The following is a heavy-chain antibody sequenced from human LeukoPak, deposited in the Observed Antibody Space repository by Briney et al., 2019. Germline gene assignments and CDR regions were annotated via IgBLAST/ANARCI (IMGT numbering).Heavy chain of an antibody. Sequence: GGSLRLSCAASGFMFRSFEMDWVRQAPGKGLEWIAYISSGATTMYYADSVKGRFTISRDDAKNSLFLQMKSLRAEDTAVYYCALLAVASDFDYWGQGALVTVSS. CDR1: GFMFRSFE. J-gene: IGHJ4*02. D-gene: IGHD6-19*01. CDR2: ISSGATTM. CDR3: ALLAVASDFDY. V-gene: IGHV3-48*03.